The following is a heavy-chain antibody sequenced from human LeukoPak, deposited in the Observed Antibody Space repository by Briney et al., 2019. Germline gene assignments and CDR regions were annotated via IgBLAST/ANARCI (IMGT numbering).Heavy chain of an antibody. CDR3: ARDLSPVVRASPMGY. CDR2: ISYDGSNK. V-gene: IGHV3-30-3*01. J-gene: IGHJ4*02. CDR1: GFTFSSYA. Sequence: QPGRSLRLSCAASGFTFSSYAMHWVRQAPGKGLEWVAVISYDGSNKYYADSVKGRFTISRDNSKNTLYLQMNSLRAEDTAVYYCARDLSPVVRASPMGYWGQGTLVTVSS. D-gene: IGHD3-10*01.